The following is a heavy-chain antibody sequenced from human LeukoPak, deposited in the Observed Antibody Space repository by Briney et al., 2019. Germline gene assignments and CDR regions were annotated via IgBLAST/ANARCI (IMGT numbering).Heavy chain of an antibody. CDR1: GGSISSSSYY. D-gene: IGHD1-26*01. Sequence: PSETLSLTCTVSGGSISSSSYYWGWIRQPPGKGLEWIGSIYYSGSTYYNPSLKSRLTISVDTSKNQFSVKLSSVTAADTAVYYCARDQYVGSYFDYWGQGTLVTVSS. CDR2: IYYSGST. J-gene: IGHJ4*02. CDR3: ARDQYVGSYFDY. V-gene: IGHV4-39*07.